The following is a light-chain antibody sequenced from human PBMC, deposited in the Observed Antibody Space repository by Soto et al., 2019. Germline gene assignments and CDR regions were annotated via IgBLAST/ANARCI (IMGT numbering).Light chain of an antibody. CDR1: GSNIGAGYD. V-gene: IGLV1-40*01. J-gene: IGLJ7*01. CDR2: GNS. Sequence: QSVLTQPPSVSGAPGQRVTISCTGSGSNIGAGYDVHWYQQLPGTAPKLLIYGNSNRPSGVPDRFSGSKSGTSASLAITGLQAEDEADYYCQSYDSSLSGSKAVFGGGTQLTVL. CDR3: QSYDSSLSGSKAV.